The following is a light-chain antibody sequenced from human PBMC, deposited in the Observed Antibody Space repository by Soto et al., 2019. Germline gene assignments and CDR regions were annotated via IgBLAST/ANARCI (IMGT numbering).Light chain of an antibody. V-gene: IGKV3-20*01. CDR1: QSVTNSY. Sequence: EIVLTQSPGTLSLSPGERATLSCRASQSVTNSYLAWYQRIAGQSPRLLIYGASRRATGIPDRFSGSGSGTDFTLTISRLEPEDFAVYYCQQYDSSPWTFGQGTKVEIK. CDR3: QQYDSSPWT. J-gene: IGKJ1*01. CDR2: GAS.